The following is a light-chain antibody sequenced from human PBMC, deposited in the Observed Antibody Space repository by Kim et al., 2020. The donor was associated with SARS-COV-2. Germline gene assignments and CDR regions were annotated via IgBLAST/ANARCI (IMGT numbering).Light chain of an antibody. CDR2: EVN. J-gene: IGLJ1*01. CDR3: SSYTGSSTYV. V-gene: IGLV2-18*02. CDR1: SSDVGSYNR. Sequence: GQSVTLSCTGTSSDVGSYNRVSWYQQPPGTAPKLMIYEVNNRPSGVPDRFSGSKSGNTASLTISGLQAEDEADYYCSSYTGSSTYVFGTGTKVTVL.